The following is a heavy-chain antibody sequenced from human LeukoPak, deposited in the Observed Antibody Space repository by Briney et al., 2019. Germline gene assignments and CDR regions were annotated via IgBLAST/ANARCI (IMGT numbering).Heavy chain of an antibody. Sequence: GGSLRLSCTASGFTFSSYWMNWVRQAPGKGLEWVANIKQDGSEKYYVDSVKGRFTISRDNTKKSLYLQMNSLRAEDTAVYYCARETEMANLDYWGQGTLVTVSS. CDR3: ARETEMANLDY. J-gene: IGHJ4*02. CDR2: IKQDGSEK. D-gene: IGHD5-24*01. V-gene: IGHV3-7*04. CDR1: GFTFSSYW.